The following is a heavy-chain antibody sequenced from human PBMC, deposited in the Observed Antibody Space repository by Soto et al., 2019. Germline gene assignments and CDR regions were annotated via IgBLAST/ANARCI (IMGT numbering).Heavy chain of an antibody. D-gene: IGHD3-16*02. V-gene: IGHV3-23*01. CDR3: AKRPRHVKNRFNLDY. CDR2: ISGSGGST. CDR1: GFTFSSYA. J-gene: IGHJ4*02. Sequence: EVQLLESGGGLVQPGGSLRLSCAASGFTFSSYAMSWVRQAPGKGLEWVSAISGSGGSTYYADSVKGRFTISRDNSKNTLYLQMNSLSSEDTAVYYCAKRPRHVKNRFNLDYWGQGTLVTVSS.